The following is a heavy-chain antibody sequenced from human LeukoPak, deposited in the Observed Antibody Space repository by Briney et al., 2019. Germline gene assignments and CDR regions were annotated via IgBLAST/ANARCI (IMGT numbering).Heavy chain of an antibody. Sequence: PGGSLRLSCAASGYTFGDYGMSWVRQVPGKGLEGVSAISGSGGSTYYADSVKGRFTISRDNSKNTLYLQMNSLRAEDTAVYYCAKDHIRGYCSSTSCYAPTYWGQGTLVTVSS. CDR1: GYTFGDYG. J-gene: IGHJ4*02. CDR2: ISGSGGST. CDR3: AKDHIRGYCSSTSCYAPTY. D-gene: IGHD2-2*01. V-gene: IGHV3-23*01.